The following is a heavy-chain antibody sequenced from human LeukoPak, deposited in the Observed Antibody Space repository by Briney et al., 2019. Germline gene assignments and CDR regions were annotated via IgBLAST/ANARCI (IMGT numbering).Heavy chain of an antibody. J-gene: IGHJ4*02. CDR2: IFYSGST. CDR1: GGSISSSSYY. V-gene: IGHV4-39*07. CDR3: ARDEKDSSGFLGLIDY. Sequence: SETLSLTCTVSGGSISSSSYYWGWIRQPPGKGLEWIGNIFYSGSTYYNPSLKSRVTISVDTSKNQFSLKLSSVTAADTAVYYCARDEKDSSGFLGLIDYWGRGTLVTVSS. D-gene: IGHD3-22*01.